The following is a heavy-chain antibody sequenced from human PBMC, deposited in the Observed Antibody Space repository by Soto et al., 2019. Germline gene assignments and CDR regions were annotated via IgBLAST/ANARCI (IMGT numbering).Heavy chain of an antibody. J-gene: IGHJ4*02. V-gene: IGHV4-34*01. D-gene: IGHD6-13*01. CDR3: ARGRGIAAAGSNLDY. Sequence: SETLSLTCAVYGGSFSGYYWSWIRQPPGKGLEWIGEINHSGSTNYNPSLKSRVTISVDTSKNQFSLKLSSVTAADTAVYYCARGRGIAAAGSNLDYWGQGTLVTVSS. CDR2: INHSGST. CDR1: GGSFSGYY.